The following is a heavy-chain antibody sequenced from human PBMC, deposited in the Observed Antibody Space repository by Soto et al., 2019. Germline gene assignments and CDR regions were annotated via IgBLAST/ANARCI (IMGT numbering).Heavy chain of an antibody. CDR3: AKLWESGYEPFDY. J-gene: IGHJ4*02. V-gene: IGHV3-23*01. CDR1: GFTFSSYA. CDR2: ISGSGGST. Sequence: GGSLRLSCAASGFTFSSYAMSWVRQAPGKGLEWVSAISGSGGSTYYANSVKGRFTISRDNSKNTLYLQMNSLRAEDTAVYYCAKLWESGYEPFDYWGQGTLVTVSS. D-gene: IGHD5-12*01.